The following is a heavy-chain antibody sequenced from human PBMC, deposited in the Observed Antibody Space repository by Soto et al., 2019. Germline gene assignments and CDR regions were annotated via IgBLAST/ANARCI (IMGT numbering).Heavy chain of an antibody. J-gene: IGHJ5*02. CDR3: ASGVRGTP. V-gene: IGHV1-8*01. CDR2: MNPETGDT. CDR1: GYTFTTYD. D-gene: IGHD2-15*01. Sequence: QVQVVQSGAEVKKPGASVKVSCKVSGYTFTTYDINWVRQAPGQGLEWMGWMNPETGDTGYGQKFQGTVPLSRRPSLNTAYLEVTTLRYAGTAVYYCASGVRGTPWAYGTLV.